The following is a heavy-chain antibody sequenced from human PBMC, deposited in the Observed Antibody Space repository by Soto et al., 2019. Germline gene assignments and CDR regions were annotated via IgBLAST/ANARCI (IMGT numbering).Heavy chain of an antibody. Sequence: QVQLVQSGAEVKKPGASVTVSCKASGYTFTSYGISWVRQAPGQGLEWMGWISAYNGKTNYAQKVQGRVTMTTDTSTNTAYMELRSLSSDDTAMYYCARACESRCYGMDIWGQGTTVTVSS. CDR2: ISAYNGKT. V-gene: IGHV1-18*01. D-gene: IGHD2-8*01. CDR1: GYTFTSYG. CDR3: ARACESRCYGMDI. J-gene: IGHJ6*02.